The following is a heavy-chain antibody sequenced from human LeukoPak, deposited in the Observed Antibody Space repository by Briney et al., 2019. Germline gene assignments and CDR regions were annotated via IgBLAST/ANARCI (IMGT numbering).Heavy chain of an antibody. CDR3: AREVSRWPYYFDY. CDR2: IYYSGST. Sequence: PSETLSLTCTVSGGSISSGDYYWSWIRQPPGKGLEWIGYIYYSGSTYYNPSLKSRVTISVDTSKNQYSLKLSSVTAADTAVYYCAREVSRWPYYFDYWGQGTLVTVSS. J-gene: IGHJ4*02. V-gene: IGHV4-30-4*01. D-gene: IGHD4-23*01. CDR1: GGSISSGDYY.